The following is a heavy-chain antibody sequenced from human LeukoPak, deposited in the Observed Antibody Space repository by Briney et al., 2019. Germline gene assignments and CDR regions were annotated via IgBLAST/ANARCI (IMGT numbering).Heavy chain of an antibody. CDR1: GFTFSRYW. D-gene: IGHD2-15*01. J-gene: IGHJ5*02. CDR3: ARDLGYCSGDVCYPACFDP. CDR2: IKSDGSST. Sequence: GGSLRLSCAASGFTFSRYWMHWVRQAPGKGLVWVSRIKSDGSSTRYADSVKGRFTISRDNAKNSLYLQMNNLRAEDTAVYYCARDLGYCSGDVCYPACFDPWGQGTLVTVSS. V-gene: IGHV3-74*01.